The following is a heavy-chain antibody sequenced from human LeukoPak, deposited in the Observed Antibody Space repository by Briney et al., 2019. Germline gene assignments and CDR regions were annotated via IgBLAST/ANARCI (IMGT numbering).Heavy chain of an antibody. J-gene: IGHJ4*02. CDR2: INHSGST. CDR3: ARLEYDSSDYYYDY. CDR1: GGSISSYY. V-gene: IGHV4-34*01. D-gene: IGHD3-22*01. Sequence: SETLSLTCTVSGGSISSYYWSWIRQPPGKGLEWIGEINHSGSTNYNPSLKSRVTISVDTSKNQFSLKLSSVTAADTAVYYCARLEYDSSDYYYDYWGQGTLVTVSS.